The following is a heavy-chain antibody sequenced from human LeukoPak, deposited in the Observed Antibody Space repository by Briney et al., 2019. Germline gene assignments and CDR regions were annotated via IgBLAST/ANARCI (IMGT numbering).Heavy chain of an antibody. Sequence: PGGSLRLSCAASGFTFTNAWISWVRQAPGKGLEWVGRIKSKTDGGTTDYAAPVKGGFTISRDESKNTLYLQMNSLKTEDTAVHYCTTEVTMIVVVITTRGYFDYWGQGTLVTVSS. V-gene: IGHV3-15*01. CDR3: TTEVTMIVVVITTRGYFDY. J-gene: IGHJ4*02. D-gene: IGHD3-22*01. CDR1: GFTFTNAW. CDR2: IKSKTDGGTT.